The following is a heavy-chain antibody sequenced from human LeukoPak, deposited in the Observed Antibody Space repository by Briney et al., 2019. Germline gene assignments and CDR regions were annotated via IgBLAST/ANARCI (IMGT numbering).Heavy chain of an antibody. J-gene: IGHJ4*02. CDR3: ARKENVYYYFDY. D-gene: IGHD3-10*01. CDR1: GGSIRSSYYY. V-gene: IGHV4-61*05. Sequence: SETLSLTCTVSGGSIRSSYYYWGWIRQPPGKGLEWIGYIYHSGTTYYNPSLQSRVTMSVDTSKNQFSLKLSSVTAVDTAVYYCARKENVYYYFDYWGQGTLVTVSS. CDR2: IYHSGTT.